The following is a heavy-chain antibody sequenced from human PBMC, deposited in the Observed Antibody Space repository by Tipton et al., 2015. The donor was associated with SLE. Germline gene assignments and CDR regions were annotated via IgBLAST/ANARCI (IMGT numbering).Heavy chain of an antibody. Sequence: LSLTCTVSGGSISSKTYYWGWIRQPPGKGLEWIGSMYYSGNTYYNPSFKSRVTISVDTSKNQFSLRLTSVTAADTAVYYCAKGGWNDPPDHWGQGTLVTVSS. V-gene: IGHV4-39*01. CDR3: AKGGWNDPPDH. D-gene: IGHD1-1*01. CDR2: MYYSGNT. CDR1: GGSISSKTYY. J-gene: IGHJ4*02.